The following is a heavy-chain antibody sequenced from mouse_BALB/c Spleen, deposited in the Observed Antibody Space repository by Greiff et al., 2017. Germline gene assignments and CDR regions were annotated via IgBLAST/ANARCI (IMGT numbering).Heavy chain of an antibody. D-gene: IGHD1-1*01. CDR2: IAPGSGST. Sequence: DLVKPGASVKLSCKASGYTFTSYWINWIKQRPGQGLEWIGRIAPGSGSTYYNEMFKGKATMTVDTSSSTAYIQLSSLSSEDSAVYYCARKDYYGLDAMDYWGQGTSVTVSS. CDR3: ARKDYYGLDAMDY. V-gene: IGHV1S41*01. CDR1: GYTFTSYW. J-gene: IGHJ4*01.